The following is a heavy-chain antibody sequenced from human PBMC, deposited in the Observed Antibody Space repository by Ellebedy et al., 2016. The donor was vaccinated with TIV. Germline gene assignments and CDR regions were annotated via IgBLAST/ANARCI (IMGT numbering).Heavy chain of an antibody. D-gene: IGHD6-25*01. V-gene: IGHV3-7*01. Sequence: PGGSLRLSCAASGFTLSTYWMNWVRQAPGKGLEWVASMRQDGREEYFVDSVKGRFTIARDNTKNSLYLQMNSLRAEETAVYFCARENGYYFDYWGQGTLVIVSS. J-gene: IGHJ4*02. CDR2: MRQDGREE. CDR1: GFTLSTYW. CDR3: ARENGYYFDY.